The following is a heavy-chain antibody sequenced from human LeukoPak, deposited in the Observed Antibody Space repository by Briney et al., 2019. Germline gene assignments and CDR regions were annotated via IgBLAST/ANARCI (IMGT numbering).Heavy chain of an antibody. J-gene: IGHJ4*02. CDR3: ARHLLSDSSGFYYFDY. CDR1: GGSISSSSYY. CDR2: IYYSGST. Sequence: KASETLSLTCTVSGGSISSSSYYWGWIRQPPGKGLEWIGSIYYSGSTYYNPSLKSRVTISVDTSKNQFSLKLSSVTAADTAVYYCARHLLSDSSGFYYFDYWGQGTLVTVSS. D-gene: IGHD3-22*01. V-gene: IGHV4-39*01.